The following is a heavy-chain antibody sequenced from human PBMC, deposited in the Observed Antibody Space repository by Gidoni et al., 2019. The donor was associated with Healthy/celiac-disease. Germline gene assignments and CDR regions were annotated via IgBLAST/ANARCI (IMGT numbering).Heavy chain of an antibody. CDR2: ISGSGGST. CDR3: AKERSGSGSYYASDY. D-gene: IGHD3-10*01. Sequence: EVQLLESGGGLLHPGGSLGLSCAASGLPFSSFALGWVRKAPGKGLEWVSAISGSGGSTYYADSVKSRFTIARDNSKNTLYLQMNSLRAEDTAVYYCAKERSGSGSYYASDYWGQGTLVTVSS. J-gene: IGHJ4*02. CDR1: GLPFSSFA. V-gene: IGHV3-23*01.